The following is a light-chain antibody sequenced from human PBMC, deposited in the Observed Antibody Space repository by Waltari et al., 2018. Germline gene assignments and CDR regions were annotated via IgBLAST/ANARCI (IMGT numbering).Light chain of an antibody. CDR3: SSYAGDNIVV. Sequence: QSALTQPASVSGSLGQSITISCTGTNSDVGSYNVFSWHQQHPGKAPNLLLYGVTKRPSGVSARFSGSKAGNTASMTISGLQAEDEADYYCSSYAGDNIVVFGGGTRLTVV. CDR1: NSDVGSYNV. J-gene: IGLJ2*01. CDR2: GVT. V-gene: IGLV2-23*02.